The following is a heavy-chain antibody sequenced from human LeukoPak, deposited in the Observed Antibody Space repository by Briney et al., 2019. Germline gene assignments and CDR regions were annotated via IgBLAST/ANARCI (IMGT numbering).Heavy chain of an antibody. D-gene: IGHD4-17*01. CDR1: GFTFSNAW. J-gene: IGHJ4*02. Sequence: PGGSLRLSCAASGFTFSNAWMSWVRQAPGKGLEWVGRIKSKTDGGTTDYAAPVKGRFTISRDDSKNTLYLQMNSLKTEDTAVYYCTTDRNDYGDRINDYWGQGTLVTVSS. V-gene: IGHV3-15*01. CDR2: IKSKTDGGTT. CDR3: TTDRNDYGDRINDY.